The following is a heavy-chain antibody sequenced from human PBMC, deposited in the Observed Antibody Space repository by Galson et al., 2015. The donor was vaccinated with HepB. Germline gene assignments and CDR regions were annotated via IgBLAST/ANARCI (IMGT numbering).Heavy chain of an antibody. CDR3: ARTNYDFWSSSANYYYYYMDV. V-gene: IGHV1-18*01. CDR1: GYTFSSYG. Sequence: SVKVSCKASGYTFSSYGISWVRQAPGQGLEWMGWISAYNGNINYAQKFQGRVTMTTDTSTSTAYMELRSLRSDDTAVYYCARTNYDFWSSSANYYYYYMDVWGKGTTVTVSS. CDR2: ISAYNGNI. D-gene: IGHD3-3*01. J-gene: IGHJ6*03.